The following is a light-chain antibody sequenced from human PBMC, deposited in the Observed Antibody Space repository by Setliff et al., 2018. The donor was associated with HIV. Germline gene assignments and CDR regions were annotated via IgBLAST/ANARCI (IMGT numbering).Light chain of an antibody. J-gene: IGLJ3*02. CDR2: RNN. V-gene: IGLV1-47*01. Sequence: QSALTQPPSASGTPGQRVTVSCSGSSSNIGNHFVYWYQQLPGTAPKLLIYRNNHRPSWVPDRFSGSKSGTSASLAISGLRSDDEADYYCAAWDDSLTGVVFGGGTKVTVL. CDR3: AAWDDSLTGVV. CDR1: SSNIGNHF.